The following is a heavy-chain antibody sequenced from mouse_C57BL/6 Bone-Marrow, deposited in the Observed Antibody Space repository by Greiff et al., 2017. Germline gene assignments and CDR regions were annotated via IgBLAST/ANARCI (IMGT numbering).Heavy chain of an antibody. D-gene: IGHD2-3*01. V-gene: IGHV14-4*01. CDR2: LDPEIGDT. Sequence: EVQLQQSGAELVRPGASVKLSCTASGFNIKDDYIHWVKQRPEQGLAWIGWLDPEIGDTEYASKVQGKATITSDTSSNTAYLQLSSLTSEDTSVYYCSSFDGNYFDFWGQGTPLTVAS. CDR1: GFNIKDDY. CDR3: SSFDGNYFDF. J-gene: IGHJ2*01.